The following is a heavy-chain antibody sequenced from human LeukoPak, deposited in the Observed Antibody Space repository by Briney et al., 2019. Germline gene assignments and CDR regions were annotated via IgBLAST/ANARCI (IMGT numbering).Heavy chain of an antibody. CDR2: INPNSGGT. CDR3: ARGGELRYFDWLPSPRAFDI. D-gene: IGHD3-9*01. CDR1: GGTFSSYA. Sequence: ASVKVSCKASGGTFSSYAISWVRQAPGQGLEWMGWINPNSGGTNYAQKFQGRVTMTRDTSISTAYMELSRLRSDDTAVYYCARGGELRYFDWLPSPRAFDIWGQGTMVTVSS. V-gene: IGHV1-2*02. J-gene: IGHJ3*02.